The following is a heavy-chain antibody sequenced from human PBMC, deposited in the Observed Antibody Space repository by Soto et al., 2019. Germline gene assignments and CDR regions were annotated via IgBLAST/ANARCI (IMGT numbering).Heavy chain of an antibody. J-gene: IGHJ6*02. V-gene: IGHV4-39*01. D-gene: IGHD6-13*01. Sequence: PSETLSLTCTVSGGSISSSSYYWGWIRQPPGKGLEWIGSIYYSGSTYYNPSLKSRVTISVDTSKNQFSLKLSSVTAADTAVYYCARLSLAAAGTFRYYYYYGMDVWGQGTTVTVSS. CDR3: ARLSLAAAGTFRYYYYYGMDV. CDR2: IYYSGST. CDR1: GGSISSSSYY.